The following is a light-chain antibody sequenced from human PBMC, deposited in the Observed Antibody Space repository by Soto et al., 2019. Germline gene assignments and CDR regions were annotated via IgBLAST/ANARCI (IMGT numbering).Light chain of an antibody. CDR3: QHYNNWPPIT. J-gene: IGKJ5*01. CDR1: QSVSSY. Sequence: EIVMTQSPATLSVSLGERATLSCRASQSVSSYLAWYQQKPGQAPRLLIYGASTRATGIPARFSGSGSGTEFTLTISSLQSEDFAVYYCQHYNNWPPITFGQGTRLEIK. V-gene: IGKV3-15*01. CDR2: GAS.